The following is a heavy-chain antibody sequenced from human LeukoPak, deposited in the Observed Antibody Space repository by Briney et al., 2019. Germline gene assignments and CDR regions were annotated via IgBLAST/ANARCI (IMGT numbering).Heavy chain of an antibody. CDR3: ARVLGAMIGLHAFDI. D-gene: IGHD3-22*01. CDR1: GGSFSGYY. J-gene: IGHJ3*02. V-gene: IGHV4-34*01. Sequence: SETLSLTCAVYGGSFSGYYWSWIHQPPGKGLEWIGEINHSGSTNYNPSLKSRVTISVDTSKNQFSLKLSSVTAADTAVYYCARVLGAMIGLHAFDIWGQGTMVTVSS. CDR2: INHSGST.